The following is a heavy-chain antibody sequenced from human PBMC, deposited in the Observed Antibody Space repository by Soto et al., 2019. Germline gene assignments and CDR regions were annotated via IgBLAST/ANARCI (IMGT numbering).Heavy chain of an antibody. CDR3: ARGGKYYYDSSGYYYFDY. J-gene: IGHJ4*02. Sequence: QVQLVQSGAEVKKPGSSVKVSCKASGGTFSSYAISWVRQAPGQGLEWMGGIIPIFGTAKYAQKFQGRVTITADEATSTAYMELSSLRSEDTAVYYCARGGKYYYDSSGYYYFDYWGQGTLVTVSS. CDR1: GGTFSSYA. D-gene: IGHD3-22*01. CDR2: IIPIFGTA. V-gene: IGHV1-69*01.